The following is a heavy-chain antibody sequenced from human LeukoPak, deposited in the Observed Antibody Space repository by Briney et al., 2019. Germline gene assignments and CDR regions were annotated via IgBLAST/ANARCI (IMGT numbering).Heavy chain of an antibody. CDR1: GGSFSGYY. V-gene: IGHV4-34*01. CDR3: ASPYGGNSGGSDAFDI. CDR2: INHSGST. Sequence: SETLSLTCAVYGGSFSGYYWSWIRQPPGKGLEWIGEINHSGSTNYNPSLKSRVTISVDTSKNQFSLKLSSVTAADTAVYYCASPYGGNSGGSDAFDIWGQGTMVTVSS. D-gene: IGHD4-23*01. J-gene: IGHJ3*02.